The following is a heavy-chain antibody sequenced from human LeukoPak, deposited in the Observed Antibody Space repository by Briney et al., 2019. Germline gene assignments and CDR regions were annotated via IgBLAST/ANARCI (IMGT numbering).Heavy chain of an antibody. V-gene: IGHV3-21*01. CDR3: VRDGSGFYMYYYMDV. CDR1: GFTFTDYS. CDR2: ISTVSTYK. J-gene: IGHJ6*03. Sequence: GGSLRLSCAASGFTFTDYSMTWVRQAPGKGLEWVSSISTVSTYKFCSDSVKGRFTISRDNAKNILYLQMSSLSAEDTAVYFCVRDGSGFYMYYYMDVWGRGTPVIVSS. D-gene: IGHD6-25*01.